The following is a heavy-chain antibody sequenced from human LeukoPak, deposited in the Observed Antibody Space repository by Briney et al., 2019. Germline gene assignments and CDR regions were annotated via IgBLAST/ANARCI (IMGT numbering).Heavy chain of an antibody. CDR2: ISYDGSNK. D-gene: IGHD3-10*01. V-gene: IGHV3-30*18. Sequence: GGSLRLSCAASGFTFSSYGMHWVRQAPGKGLEWVAVISYDGSNKYYADSVKGRFTISRDNSKNTLYLQMNSLRAEDTAVYYCAKDLPYYYGSGSQSDYWGQGTLVTVSS. CDR3: AKDLPYYYGSGSQSDY. CDR1: GFTFSSYG. J-gene: IGHJ4*02.